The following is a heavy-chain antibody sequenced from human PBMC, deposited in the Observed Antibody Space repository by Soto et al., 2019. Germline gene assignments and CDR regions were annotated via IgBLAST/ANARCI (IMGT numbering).Heavy chain of an antibody. J-gene: IGHJ4*02. D-gene: IGHD2-15*01. CDR2: ISTNNGNT. CDR3: ARYSNGGNAADFDF. CDR1: GYIFTTYG. Sequence: ASVKVSCKASGYIFTTYGITCVRQAPGQGLDWMGSISTNNGNTDHARPFQDRITMTADTSTNTAYMEVRSLRSDDTAVYYCARYSNGGNAADFDFWGQGTPVTVSS. V-gene: IGHV1-18*01.